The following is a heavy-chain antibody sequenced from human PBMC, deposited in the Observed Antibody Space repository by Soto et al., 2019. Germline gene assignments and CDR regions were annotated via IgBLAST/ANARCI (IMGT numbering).Heavy chain of an antibody. V-gene: IGHV4-30-4*01. Sequence: SETLSLTCTVSGGSISSGDYYWSWIRQPPGNGLEWIGYIDDRGSTHHNPSLESRVTMSVDMSKNQFSLKLSSVTAADTAVYFCVRGHCSTTSCSPYYYYYAMDVWGQGTTVTVSS. J-gene: IGHJ6*02. D-gene: IGHD2-2*01. CDR3: VRGHCSTTSCSPYYYYYAMDV. CDR2: IDDRGST. CDR1: GGSISSGDYY.